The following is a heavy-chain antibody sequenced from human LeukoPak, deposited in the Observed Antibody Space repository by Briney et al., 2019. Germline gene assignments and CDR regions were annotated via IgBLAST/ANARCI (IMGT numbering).Heavy chain of an antibody. V-gene: IGHV4-38-2*02. CDR2: IYTSGST. CDR3: ARGGGSYFRWFDP. D-gene: IGHD1-26*01. Sequence: PSETLSLTCTVSGYSISSGYYWGWIRQPPGKGLEWIGYIYTSGSTNYNPSLKSRVTISVDTSKNQFSLKLSSVTAADTAVYYCARGGGSYFRWFDPWGQGTLVTVSS. J-gene: IGHJ5*02. CDR1: GYSISSGYY.